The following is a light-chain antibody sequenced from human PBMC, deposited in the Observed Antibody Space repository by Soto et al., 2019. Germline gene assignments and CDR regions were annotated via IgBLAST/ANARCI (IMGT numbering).Light chain of an antibody. V-gene: IGLV1-40*01. CDR1: SSNIGAGYD. Sequence: QSVLTQPPSVSGAPGQRVTISCTGSSSNIGAGYDVHWYQQLPGTAPKLLIYGNSNRPSGVPDRFSGSKSGTSASLAITGLQAEVVAAYFCQSFGSRRRFGFGGGTKLAVL. J-gene: IGLJ3*02. CDR2: GNS. CDR3: QSFGSRRRFG.